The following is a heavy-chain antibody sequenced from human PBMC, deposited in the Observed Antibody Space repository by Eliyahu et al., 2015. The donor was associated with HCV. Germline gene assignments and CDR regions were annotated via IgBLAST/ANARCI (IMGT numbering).Heavy chain of an antibody. Sequence: EVKKPGSSVKVSCKTSGGTFSSYSIDWVRQAPGQGFEWMGGIIPIFGTANYAQSFQGRITITADESTSTAYMDLRSLRSEDTAVYYCARGPETKSAYYYNYWGQGTLVTVSS. J-gene: IGHJ4*02. D-gene: IGHD3-3*01. CDR1: GGTFSSYS. CDR3: ARGPETKSAYYYNY. CDR2: IIPIFGTA. V-gene: IGHV1-69*01.